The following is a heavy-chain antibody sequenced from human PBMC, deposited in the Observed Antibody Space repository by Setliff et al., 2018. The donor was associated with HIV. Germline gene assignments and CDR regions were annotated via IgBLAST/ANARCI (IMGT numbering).Heavy chain of an antibody. CDR2: IRPADSDT. CDR3: ARRMWQQDSKFMYYFDY. Sequence: GESLKISCKTSGYDFTTNWVGWVRQMPGKGLEWMGIIRPADSDTRVNPSFQGHVTISADKSISTAYLQWSSLKASDTAMYYCARRMWQQDSKFMYYFDYWGQGTLVTVSS. D-gene: IGHD6-13*01. CDR1: GYDFTTNW. V-gene: IGHV5-51*01. J-gene: IGHJ4*02.